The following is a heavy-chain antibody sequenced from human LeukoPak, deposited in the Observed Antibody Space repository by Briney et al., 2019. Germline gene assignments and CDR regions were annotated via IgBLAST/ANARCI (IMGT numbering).Heavy chain of an antibody. CDR1: GYTFTSYG. Sequence: ASVKVSCKASGYTFTSYGIGWVRQAPGQGLEWMGWISAYNGNTNYAQKLQGRVTMTTDTSTSTAYMELRSLRSDDTAVYYCARVMQSQDFPRRDYYMDVWGKGTTVTVSS. V-gene: IGHV1-18*01. CDR2: ISAYNGNT. CDR3: ARVMQSQDFPRRDYYMDV. D-gene: IGHD3-3*01. J-gene: IGHJ6*03.